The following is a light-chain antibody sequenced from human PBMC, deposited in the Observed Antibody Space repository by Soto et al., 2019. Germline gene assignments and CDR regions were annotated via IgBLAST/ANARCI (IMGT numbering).Light chain of an antibody. CDR2: KAS. V-gene: IGKV1-5*03. Sequence: DIQITQSPSTQTPYLGDRVTITCRASQSISSWLAWYQQKPGKAPKLLIYKASTLESGVPSNFSGSGSGTEFSLTISSLQPEDFATYYCQQYNAYPWTFGQGTKVDIK. CDR3: QQYNAYPWT. J-gene: IGKJ1*01. CDR1: QSISSW.